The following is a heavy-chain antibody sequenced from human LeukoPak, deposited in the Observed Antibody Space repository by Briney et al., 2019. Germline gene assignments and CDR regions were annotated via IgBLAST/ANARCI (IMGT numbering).Heavy chain of an antibody. D-gene: IGHD6-13*01. CDR2: IYYSGST. CDR1: GGSFSGYY. Sequence: SETLSLTCAVYGGSFSGYYWSWIRQHPGKGLEWIGYIYYSGSTYYNPSLKSRVTISVDTSKNQFSLKLSSVTAADTAVYYCARGWQQLLPDYWGQGTLVTVSS. CDR3: ARGWQQLLPDY. V-gene: IGHV4-31*11. J-gene: IGHJ4*02.